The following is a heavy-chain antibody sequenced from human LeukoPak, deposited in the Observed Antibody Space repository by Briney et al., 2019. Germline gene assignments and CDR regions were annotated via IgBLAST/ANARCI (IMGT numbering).Heavy chain of an antibody. V-gene: IGHV3-48*02. CDR2: ISSSSSTI. CDR3: ARDPHIAAAGTIFDY. CDR1: GFTFSSCS. J-gene: IGHJ4*02. D-gene: IGHD6-13*01. Sequence: GRSLRLSCAAPGFTFSSCSMNWVRQAPGKGLEWVSYISSSSSTIYYADSVKGRFTISRDNAKNSLYLQMNSLRDEDSAVYYCARDPHIAAAGTIFDYWGQGTLVTVSS.